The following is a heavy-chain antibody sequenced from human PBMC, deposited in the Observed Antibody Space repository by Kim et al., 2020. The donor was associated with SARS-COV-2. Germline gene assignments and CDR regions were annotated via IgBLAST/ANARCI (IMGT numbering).Heavy chain of an antibody. J-gene: IGHJ3*02. V-gene: IGHV4-39*01. D-gene: IGHD3-9*01. CDR1: GGSISSSSYY. CDR2: IYYSGST. Sequence: SETLSLTCTVSGGSISSSSYYWGWIRQPPGKGLEWIGSIYYSGSTYYNPSLKSRVTISVDTSKNQFSLKLSSVTAADTAVYYCASFDADAFDIWGQGTMVTVSS. CDR3: ASFDADAFDI.